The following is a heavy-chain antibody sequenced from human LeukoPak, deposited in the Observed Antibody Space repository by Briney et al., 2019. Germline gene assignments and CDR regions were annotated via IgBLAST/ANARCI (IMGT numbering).Heavy chain of an antibody. Sequence: SETLSLTCAVYGGSFSGYYWSWIRQPPGKGLEWIGEINHSGSTNYNPSLKSRVTISVDASKNQFSLKLSSVTAADTAVYYCARGRSRYSSGWYNWFDPWGQGNLVTVSS. V-gene: IGHV4-34*01. J-gene: IGHJ5*02. CDR2: INHSGST. CDR3: ARGRSRYSSGWYNWFDP. D-gene: IGHD6-19*01. CDR1: GGSFSGYY.